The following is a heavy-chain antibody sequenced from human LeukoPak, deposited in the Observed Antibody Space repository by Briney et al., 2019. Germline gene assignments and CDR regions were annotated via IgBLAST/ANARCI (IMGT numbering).Heavy chain of an antibody. D-gene: IGHD1-26*01. CDR2: IYSGGST. V-gene: IGHV3-53*01. Sequence: ETLSLTCTVSGYSISSGYYWGWIRQPPGKGLEWVSVIYSGGSTYYADSVKGRFTISRDNSKNTLYLQMNSLRAEDTAVYYCARLPTTYMVGATGWFDPWGQGTLVTVSS. J-gene: IGHJ5*02. CDR3: ARLPTTYMVGATGWFDP. CDR1: GYSISSGYY.